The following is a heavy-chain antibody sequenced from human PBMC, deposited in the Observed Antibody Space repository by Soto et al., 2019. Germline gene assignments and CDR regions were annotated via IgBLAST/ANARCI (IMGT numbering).Heavy chain of an antibody. Sequence: SETLSLTCTVYGGSFSGYYWSWIRQPPGKGLEWIGEINRSGSTDYHPSFKSRVTISVDMSKNQFSLKLSSVTAADTAVYYCARAGRSAGSYWGQGTLVTVSS. D-gene: IGHD6-13*01. CDR2: INRSGST. CDR1: GGSFSGYY. CDR3: ARAGRSAGSY. J-gene: IGHJ4*02. V-gene: IGHV4-34*01.